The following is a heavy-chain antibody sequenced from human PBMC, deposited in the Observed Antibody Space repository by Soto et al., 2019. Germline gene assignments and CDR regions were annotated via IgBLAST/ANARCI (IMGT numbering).Heavy chain of an antibody. CDR2: IWYDGSNK. D-gene: IGHD3-9*01. CDR3: ARGDYDILNISGYLDY. Sequence: QVQLVESGGGVVQPGRSLRLSCAASGFTFSSYGMHWVRQAPGKGLEWVAVIWYDGSNKYYADSVKGRFTISRDNSKNTRHRKMNSLQAEDMTVYYSARGDYDILNISGYLDYWGQGNLVTVSS. CDR1: GFTFSSYG. V-gene: IGHV3-33*01. J-gene: IGHJ4*02.